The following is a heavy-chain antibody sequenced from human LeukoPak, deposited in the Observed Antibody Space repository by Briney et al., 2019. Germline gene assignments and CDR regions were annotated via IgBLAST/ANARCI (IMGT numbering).Heavy chain of an antibody. J-gene: IGHJ4*02. CDR2: INHSGST. D-gene: IGHD2-15*01. CDR3: TIETNIADFDY. V-gene: IGHV4-34*01. CDR1: GGSFSGYY. Sequence: SETLSLTCAVYGGSFSGYYWSWLRQPPGKGLEWIGEINHSGSTNYNQSLKSRVTISVDTSKNQFSLKLSSVTAADTAVYYCTIETNIADFDYWGQGTLGTVSS.